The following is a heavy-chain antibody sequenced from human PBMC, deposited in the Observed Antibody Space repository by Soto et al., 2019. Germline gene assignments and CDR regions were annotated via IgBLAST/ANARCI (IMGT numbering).Heavy chain of an antibody. Sequence: EVQLLESGGGLVQPGGSLRLSCAASGFTFTSYAMNWVRQAPGKGLEWVSTISGSGGSRYYADSVKGRFTIARDNSKNTLYLQMNSLRAEDTAVYYCAKDRDSSSWLGFDPWGQGTLVTVSS. D-gene: IGHD6-13*01. CDR2: ISGSGGSR. V-gene: IGHV3-23*01. CDR3: AKDRDSSSWLGFDP. CDR1: GFTFTSYA. J-gene: IGHJ5*02.